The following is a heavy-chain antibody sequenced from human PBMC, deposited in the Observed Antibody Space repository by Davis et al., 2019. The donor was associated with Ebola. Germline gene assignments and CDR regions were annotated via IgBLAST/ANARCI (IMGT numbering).Heavy chain of an antibody. V-gene: IGHV5-51*01. Sequence: GEYPITYRQGSGYSFPSYWIGWVRQMPGKGLEWMGIIYPGDSDTRYGPSFQGKVTISADKSISTAYLQWSSLKASDTAMYYCARRASSSWYTYFDYWGQGTLVTVSS. CDR3: ARRASSSWYTYFDY. CDR1: GYSFPSYW. J-gene: IGHJ4*02. D-gene: IGHD6-13*01. CDR2: IYPGDSDT.